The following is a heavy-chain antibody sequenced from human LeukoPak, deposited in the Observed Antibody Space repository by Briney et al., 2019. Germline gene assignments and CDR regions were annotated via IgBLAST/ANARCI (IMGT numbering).Heavy chain of an antibody. CDR3: AELGITMIGGV. J-gene: IGHJ6*04. V-gene: IGHV3-48*03. Sequence: GGSLRLSCAASGFTFSTYEMSWVRQAPGKGLEWISYISSSGGTIYYADSVKGRFTISRDNAKNSLYLQMNSLRAEDTAVYYCAELGITMIGGVWGKGTTVTISS. CDR1: GFTFSTYE. D-gene: IGHD3-10*02. CDR2: ISSSGGTI.